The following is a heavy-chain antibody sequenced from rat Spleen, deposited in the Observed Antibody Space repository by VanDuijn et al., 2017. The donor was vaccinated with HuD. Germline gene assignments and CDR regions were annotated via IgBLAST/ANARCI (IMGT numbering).Heavy chain of an antibody. J-gene: IGHJ1*01. CDR3: ARDYDSYIRYWFFDF. CDR2: ISSDGTNT. CDR1: GFTFSDYN. D-gene: IGHD1-2*01. V-gene: IGHV5-7*01. Sequence: EVQLVESGGGLVQPGGSLKLSCAASGFTFSDYNMAWVRPAPQKDREWFASISSDGTNTYYRDSVKGRFTISQDNAKSTLYLQMDSLRSEDTATYYCARDYDSYIRYWFFDFWGPGTMVTVSS.